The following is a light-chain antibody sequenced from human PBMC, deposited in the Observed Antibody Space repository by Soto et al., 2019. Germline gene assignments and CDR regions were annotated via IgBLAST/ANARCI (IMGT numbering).Light chain of an antibody. CDR1: SSNIGSYT. Sequence: QSVLTQPPSASGTPGQRVTISCSGSSSNIGSYTVKWYQHLPGTAPKLLIYSNNQRPSGVPDRFSGSKSGTSASLAISGIQYEYESDYYSAAWHDSLNGTVFGAGTQ. CDR2: SNN. J-gene: IGLJ2*01. V-gene: IGLV1-44*01. CDR3: AAWHDSLNGTV.